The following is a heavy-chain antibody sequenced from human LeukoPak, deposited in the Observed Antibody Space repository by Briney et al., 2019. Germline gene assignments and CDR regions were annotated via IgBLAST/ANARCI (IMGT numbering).Heavy chain of an antibody. CDR2: IWYDGSNK. CDR1: GFSFSNYG. CDR3: ARGRHDSSGYYFDY. V-gene: IGHV3-33*01. J-gene: IGHJ4*02. D-gene: IGHD3-22*01. Sequence: GGSLRLSCAASGFSFSNYGMHWVRQAPGKGLEWVAVIWYDGSNKYYADSVKGRFTISRDNSKNTLYLQMNSLRAEDTAVYYCARGRHDSSGYYFDYWGQGTLVTVSS.